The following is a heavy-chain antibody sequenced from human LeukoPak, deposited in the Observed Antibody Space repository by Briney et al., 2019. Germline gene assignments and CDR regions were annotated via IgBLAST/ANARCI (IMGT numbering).Heavy chain of an antibody. J-gene: IGHJ4*02. Sequence: SETLSLTCAVYGGSFNNYYWSWFRQPPGKGLEWIGEVNHSGATNYSPSLKSRLTMSVDTSKNQFSLKLSSVTAADTAVYYCARSDGYNLDYWGQGTLVTVSS. CDR3: ARSDGYNLDY. CDR1: GGSFNNYY. CDR2: VNHSGAT. V-gene: IGHV4-34*10. D-gene: IGHD5-12*01.